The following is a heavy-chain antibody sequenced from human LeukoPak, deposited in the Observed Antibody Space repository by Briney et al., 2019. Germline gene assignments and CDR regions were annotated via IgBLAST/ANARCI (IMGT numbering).Heavy chain of an antibody. CDR3: TRPSYDSSVSGVVY. V-gene: IGHV3-33*01. CDR2: IWYDGSNK. CDR1: GFTFSSYG. J-gene: IGHJ4*02. Sequence: GRSLRLSCAASGFTFSSYGMHWVRQAPGKGLEWVAVIWYDGSNKYYADSVKGRFTISRDNSKNTAYLQMNSLKTEDTAVYYCTRPSYDSSVSGVVYWGQGTLVTVSS. D-gene: IGHD3-22*01.